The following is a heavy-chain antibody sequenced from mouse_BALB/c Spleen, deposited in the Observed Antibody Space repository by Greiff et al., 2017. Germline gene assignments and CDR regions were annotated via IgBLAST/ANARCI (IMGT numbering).Heavy chain of an antibody. Sequence: VKLVESGPGLVAPSQSLSITCTVSGFSLSRYSVHWVRQPPGKGLEWLGMIWGGGSTDYNSALKSRLSISKDNSKSQVFLKMNSLQTDDTAMYYCARNGYYGSSLYLYYWGQGTTLTVSS. CDR1: GFSLSRYS. CDR3: ARNGYYGSSLYLYY. CDR2: IWGGGST. J-gene: IGHJ2*01. V-gene: IGHV2-6-4*01. D-gene: IGHD1-1*01.